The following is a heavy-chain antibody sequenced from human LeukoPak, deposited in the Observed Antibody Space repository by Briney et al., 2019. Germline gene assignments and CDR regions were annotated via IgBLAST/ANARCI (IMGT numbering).Heavy chain of an antibody. CDR3: ARYRGAVAGNYFDY. J-gene: IGHJ4*02. CDR2: IYHSGST. CDR1: GGSISSGAYS. V-gene: IGHV4-30-2*01. D-gene: IGHD6-19*01. Sequence: SETLSLTCAVSGGSISSGAYSWSWIRQPPGKGLEWIGYIYHSGSTYYNPSLNSRVTMSLDKSKNQFSLKVNSVTAADTAVYYCARYRGAVAGNYFDYWGQGTLVTVSS.